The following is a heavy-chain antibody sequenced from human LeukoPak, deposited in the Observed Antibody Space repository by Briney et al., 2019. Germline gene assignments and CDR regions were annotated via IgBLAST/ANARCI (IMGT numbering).Heavy chain of an antibody. J-gene: IGHJ5*02. CDR1: GGTFSSYV. Sequence: SVKVSCQDSGGTFSSYVISWLRPAPGQGLAWMGGIIPIFGTANYAQKFQGRVTITADESTSTAYMELSSLRSEDTAVYYGAREGEYCSSTSCYGPNWFDPWGQGTLVTVSS. CDR3: AREGEYCSSTSCYGPNWFDP. CDR2: IIPIFGTA. V-gene: IGHV1-69*01. D-gene: IGHD2-2*01.